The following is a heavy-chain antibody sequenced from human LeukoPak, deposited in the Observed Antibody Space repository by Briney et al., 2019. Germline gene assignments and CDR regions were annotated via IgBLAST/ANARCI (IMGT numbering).Heavy chain of an antibody. D-gene: IGHD5-18*01. CDR1: GYTFTSNA. Sequence: GASVKVSCKASGYTFTSNAMHWVRQAPGQRLEWMGWINAGNGNTKYSQKFQGRVTITRDTSASTAYMELSSLRSEDTAVYYCAREGGYSYGYGNDYWGQGTLVTVSS. V-gene: IGHV1-3*01. CDR3: AREGGYSYGYGNDY. J-gene: IGHJ4*02. CDR2: INAGNGNT.